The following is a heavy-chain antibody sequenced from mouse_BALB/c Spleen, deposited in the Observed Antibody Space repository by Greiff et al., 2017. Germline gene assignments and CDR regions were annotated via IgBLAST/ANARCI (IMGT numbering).Heavy chain of an antibody. V-gene: IGHV5-6-5*01. CDR3: ARGLYLYAMDY. CDR1: GFTFSSYA. J-gene: IGHJ4*01. D-gene: IGHD5-1-1*01. Sequence: EVQLVESGGGLVKPGGSLKLSCAASGFTFSSYAMSWVRQTPEKRLEWVASISSGGSTYYPDSVKGRFTISRDNARNILYLQMSSLRSEDTAMYYCARGLYLYAMDYWGQGTSVTVSS. CDR2: ISSGGST.